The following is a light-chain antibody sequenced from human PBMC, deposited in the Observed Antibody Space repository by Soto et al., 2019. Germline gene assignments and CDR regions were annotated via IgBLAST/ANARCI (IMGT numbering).Light chain of an antibody. CDR3: QEYNRWPPEFI. CDR2: EAS. Sequence: ELVMTQSPASLSASPGETVTLSCRATQTAYKNLAWYQQKPGQAPRLLIFEASTRATGLPARFSGSGSGTEFTLTISSLQSEDSAIYYCQEYNRWPPEFIFGPGTRLGIK. CDR1: QTAYKN. J-gene: IGKJ2*01. V-gene: IGKV3-15*01.